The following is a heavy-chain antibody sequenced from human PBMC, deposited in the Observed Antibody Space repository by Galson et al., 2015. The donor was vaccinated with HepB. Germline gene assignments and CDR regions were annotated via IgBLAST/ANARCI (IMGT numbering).Heavy chain of an antibody. CDR1: GGTFSSYA. J-gene: IGHJ4*02. CDR2: IIPIFGTA. D-gene: IGHD3-3*01. V-gene: IGHV1-69*13. Sequence: SVKVSCKASGGTFSSYAISWVRQAPGQGLEWMGGIIPIFGTANYAQKFQGRVTITADESTSTAYMELCSLRSEDTAVYYCARGIFGVGKEQNYYFDYWGQGTLVTVSS. CDR3: ARGIFGVGKEQNYYFDY.